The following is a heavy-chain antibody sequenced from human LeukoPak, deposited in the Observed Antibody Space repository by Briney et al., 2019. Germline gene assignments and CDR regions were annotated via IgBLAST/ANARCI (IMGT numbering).Heavy chain of an antibody. J-gene: IGHJ4*02. CDR1: GFTFSSYS. CDR3: ARGARDTMVRGVIIEGIGDY. CDR2: ISSSSSTI. V-gene: IGHV3-48*01. D-gene: IGHD3-10*01. Sequence: GGSLRLSCAASGFTFSSYSMNWVRQAPGKGLEWVSYISSSSSTIYYADSVKGRFTISRDNAKNSLYLQMNSLRAEDTAVYYCARGARDTMVRGVIIEGIGDYWGQGTLVTVSS.